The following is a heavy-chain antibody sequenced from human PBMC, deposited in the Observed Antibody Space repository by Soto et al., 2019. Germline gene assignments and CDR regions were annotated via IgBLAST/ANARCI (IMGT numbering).Heavy chain of an antibody. CDR2: ISAYNGNT. Sequence: QVQLVQSGAEVKKPGASVKVSWKTSGYTFTSYGISWVRQAPGQGLEWMGWISAYNGNTNYAQKLQGRVTLTTDTSTSTAYMELRSLRSDDTAVYYCARDRTMLVVATIKPFDYWGQGTLVTVSS. CDR3: ARDRTMLVVATIKPFDY. V-gene: IGHV1-18*01. D-gene: IGHD3-22*01. J-gene: IGHJ4*02. CDR1: GYTFTSYG.